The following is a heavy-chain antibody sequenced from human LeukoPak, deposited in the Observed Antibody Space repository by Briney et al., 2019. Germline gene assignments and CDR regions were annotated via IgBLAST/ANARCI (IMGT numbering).Heavy chain of an antibody. Sequence: GASVKVSCKASGGTFSSYAISWVRQAPGQGLEWMGRIIPILGIANYARKFQGRVTITADKSTSTAYMELSSLRSEDTAVYYCARDRVTMVRGVIGGAFDIWGQGTMVTVSS. CDR3: ARDRVTMVRGVIGGAFDI. CDR2: IIPILGIA. J-gene: IGHJ3*02. CDR1: GGTFSSYA. D-gene: IGHD3-10*01. V-gene: IGHV1-69*04.